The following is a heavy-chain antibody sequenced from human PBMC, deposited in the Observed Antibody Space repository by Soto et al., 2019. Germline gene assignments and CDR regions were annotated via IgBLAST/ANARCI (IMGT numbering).Heavy chain of an antibody. Sequence: SETLSLTCTVSGGSISSYYWSWIRQPPGKGLEWIGYIYYSGSTNYNPSLKSRVTISVDTSKNQFSLYLQMNSLRAEDTAVYYCARSPYYYDSSAYLGYWGQGTLVTVSS. D-gene: IGHD3-22*01. CDR1: GGSISSYY. J-gene: IGHJ4*02. CDR2: IYYSGST. CDR3: ARSPYYYDSSAYLGY. V-gene: IGHV4-59*12.